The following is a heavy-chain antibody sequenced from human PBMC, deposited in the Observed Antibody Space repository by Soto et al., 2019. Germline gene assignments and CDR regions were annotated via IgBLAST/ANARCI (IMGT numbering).Heavy chain of an antibody. D-gene: IGHD3-10*01. CDR1: GYSISSGYY. Sequence: SETLSLTXAVSGYSISSGYYWGWIRQPPGKGLEWIGSIYHSGSTYYNPSLKSRVTISVDTSKNQFSLKLSSVTAADTAVYYCARAYGSGSYPYYFDYWGQGTLVTVSS. CDR3: ARAYGSGSYPYYFDY. CDR2: IYHSGST. V-gene: IGHV4-38-2*01. J-gene: IGHJ4*02.